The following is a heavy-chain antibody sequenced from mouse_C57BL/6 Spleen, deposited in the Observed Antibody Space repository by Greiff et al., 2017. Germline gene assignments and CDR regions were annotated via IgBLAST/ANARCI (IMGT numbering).Heavy chain of an antibody. Sequence: VQLKESGPVLVKPGASVKMSCKASGYTFTDYYMNWVKQSHGKSLEWIGVINPYNGGTSYNQKFKGKATLTVDKSSSTAYMELNSLTSEDSAVYYCARASQLGFDYWGQGTTLTVSS. J-gene: IGHJ2*01. V-gene: IGHV1-19*01. CDR1: GYTFTDYY. CDR2: INPYNGGT. D-gene: IGHD4-1*02. CDR3: ARASQLGFDY.